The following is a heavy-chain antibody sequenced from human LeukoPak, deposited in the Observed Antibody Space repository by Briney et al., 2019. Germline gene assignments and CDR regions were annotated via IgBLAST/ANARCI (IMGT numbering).Heavy chain of an antibody. CDR1: GGTFSSYA. CDR2: IIPIFGTA. V-gene: IGHV1-69*05. D-gene: IGHD4-17*01. J-gene: IGHJ4*02. Sequence: SVKVSCKASGGTFSSYAISWVRQAPGQGLEWMGGIIPIFGTANYAQKFQGRVAITTDESTSTAYMELSSLRSEDTAVYYCATGPSGDYFDYWGQGTLVTVSS. CDR3: ATGPSGDYFDY.